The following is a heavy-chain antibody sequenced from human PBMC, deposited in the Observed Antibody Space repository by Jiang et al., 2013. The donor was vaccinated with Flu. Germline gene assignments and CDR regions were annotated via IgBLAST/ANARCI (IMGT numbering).Heavy chain of an antibody. CDR3: ARMAFDHYGLDV. V-gene: IGHV2-70*16. CDR1: GFSLSTSGMC. Sequence: KPTQTLTLTCTFSGFSLSTSGMCVNWIRQSPGRALEWLARIDWDNNKFYNTSLKTRLTISKDTPKNRVDLIMTNMDPVDTATYFCARMAFDHYGLDVWGQGTTVTVSS. J-gene: IGHJ6*02. CDR2: IDWDNNK.